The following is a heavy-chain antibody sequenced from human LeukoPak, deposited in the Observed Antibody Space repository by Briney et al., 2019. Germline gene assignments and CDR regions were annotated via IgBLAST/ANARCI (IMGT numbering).Heavy chain of an antibody. V-gene: IGHV4-39*07. D-gene: IGHD2/OR15-2a*01. CDR3: ARVVMSLAAIFDY. Sequence: SETLSLTCTVSGGSISSSSYYWGWIRQPPGKGLEWIGSIYYSGSTYYNPSLKSRVTISVDTSKNQFSLKLSSVTAADTAVYYCARVVMSLAAIFDYWGQGTLVTVSS. CDR1: GGSISSSSYY. J-gene: IGHJ4*02. CDR2: IYYSGST.